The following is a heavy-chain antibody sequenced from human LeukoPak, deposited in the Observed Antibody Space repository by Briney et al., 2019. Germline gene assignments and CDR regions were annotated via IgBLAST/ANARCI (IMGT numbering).Heavy chain of an antibody. CDR3: AREDLYGATYYLDY. V-gene: IGHV3-30*04. Sequence: GRSLRLSCAASGFNFKTYAMHWVRQAPGKGLEWLAVITYDGNNKYYADSVKGRVTLSRDNPKKTLYLQMDNLIGEDTAVYYCAREDLYGATYYLDYWGQGTLVTVSS. CDR2: ITYDGNNK. J-gene: IGHJ4*02. CDR1: GFNFKTYA. D-gene: IGHD4/OR15-4a*01.